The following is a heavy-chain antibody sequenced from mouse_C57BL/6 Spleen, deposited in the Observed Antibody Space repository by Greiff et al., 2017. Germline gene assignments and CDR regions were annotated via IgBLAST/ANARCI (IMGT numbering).Heavy chain of an antibody. D-gene: IGHD1-1*01. V-gene: IGHV8-12*01. CDR3: ARREDYGSRAFAY. Sequence: QVQLKESGPGILQSSQTLSLTCSFSGFSLSTSGMGVSWIRQPSGKGLEWLAHIYWDDDKRYNPSLKSRLTISKDTSRNQVFLKITSVDTADTATYYCARREDYGSRAFAYWGQGTLVTVSA. J-gene: IGHJ3*01. CDR1: GFSLSTSGMG. CDR2: IYWDDDK.